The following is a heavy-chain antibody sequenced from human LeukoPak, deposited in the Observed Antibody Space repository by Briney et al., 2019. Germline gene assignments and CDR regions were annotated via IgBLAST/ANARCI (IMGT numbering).Heavy chain of an antibody. J-gene: IGHJ6*04. Sequence: GGSLRLSCAAYQLTFSSYCMTWVRHGPGKGLEWVSYISSSGSTIYYADSVKGRFTISRDNAKNSLYLQMNSLRAEDTAVYYCAELGITMIGGVWGKGTTVTISS. CDR3: AELGITMIGGV. V-gene: IGHV3-48*03. CDR1: QLTFSSYC. D-gene: IGHD3-10*02. CDR2: ISSSGSTI.